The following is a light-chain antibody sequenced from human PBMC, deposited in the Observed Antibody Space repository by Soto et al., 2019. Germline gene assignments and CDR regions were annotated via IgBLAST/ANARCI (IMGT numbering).Light chain of an antibody. J-gene: IGLJ1*01. CDR3: YSSRSSSTTFYV. V-gene: IGLV2-14*03. Sequence: QSALTQPASVSGSPGQSITISCAGTSSDIGGSNYVSWYQQHPGKAPKLMIYGVSNRPSGVSTRFSGSKSGNMASLTISGLQAEDEADYFCYSSRSSSTTFYVFGTGTKLTVL. CDR1: SSDIGGSNY. CDR2: GVS.